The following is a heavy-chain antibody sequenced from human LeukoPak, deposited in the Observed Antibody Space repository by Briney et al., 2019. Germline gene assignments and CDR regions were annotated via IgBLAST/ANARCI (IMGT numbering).Heavy chain of an antibody. Sequence: SDTLSLTCAVSGYSLSSPNWWGWVRQPPGKGLEWIGYIYYTGSIYYNPSLKSRLTMPVDTSKNQLSLKLSSVTAVDTAVYYCARTDSYGYVHDYWGQGTLVTVSS. D-gene: IGHD5-18*01. CDR3: ARTDSYGYVHDY. CDR2: IYYTGSI. J-gene: IGHJ4*02. CDR1: GYSLSSPNW. V-gene: IGHV4-28*05.